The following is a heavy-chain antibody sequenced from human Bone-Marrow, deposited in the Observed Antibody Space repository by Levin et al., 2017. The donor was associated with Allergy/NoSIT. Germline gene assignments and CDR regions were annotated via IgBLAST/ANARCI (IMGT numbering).Heavy chain of an antibody. J-gene: IGHJ6*02. CDR1: GFTFSRDS. Sequence: GGSLRLSCAASGFTFSRDSMNWVRQAPGKGLEWVSYISSRSNTIYYADSVKGRFTISRDNAKNSLYLQMNSLSDEDTAVYYCARANWNCCGLDVWGQGTTVTVSS. D-gene: IGHD1-20*01. V-gene: IGHV3-48*02. CDR3: ARANWNCCGLDV. CDR2: ISSRSNTI.